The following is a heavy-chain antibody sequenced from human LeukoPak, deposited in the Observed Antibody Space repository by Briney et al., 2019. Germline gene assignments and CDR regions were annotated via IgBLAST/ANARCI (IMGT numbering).Heavy chain of an antibody. CDR1: GFTFRNYW. CDR3: ARFHFLVAGGGSHFDY. D-gene: IGHD6-19*01. Sequence: GGSLRLSCAASGFTFRNYWMSWVRQAPGKGLEWVANIKQDGSEKYYVDSVKGRFTISRDNAKNSLYLQMNSLRAEDTAVYYCARFHFLVAGGGSHFDYWGQGDLVTVSS. CDR2: IKQDGSEK. J-gene: IGHJ4*02. V-gene: IGHV3-7*01.